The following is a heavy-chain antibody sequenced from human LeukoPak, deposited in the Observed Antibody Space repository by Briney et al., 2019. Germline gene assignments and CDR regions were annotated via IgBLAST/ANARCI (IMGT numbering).Heavy chain of an antibody. J-gene: IGHJ4*02. D-gene: IGHD3-22*01. V-gene: IGHV1-18*01. CDR2: ISGDNGNT. CDR1: GYSFVSYG. CDR3: ARGQIVVVIRSPTLDC. Sequence: GASVKVSCKTSGYSFVSYGVSWVRQAPGQGLEWMGWISGDNGNTNYAQKFQDRVTMTTDTSTNTAYMELRSLRSDDTAVYYCARGQIVVVIRSPTLDCWGQGTLVTVSS.